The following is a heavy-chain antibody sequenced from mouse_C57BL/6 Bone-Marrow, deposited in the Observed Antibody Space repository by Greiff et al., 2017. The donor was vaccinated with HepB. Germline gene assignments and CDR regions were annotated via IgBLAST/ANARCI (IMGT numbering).Heavy chain of an antibody. CDR2: SRNKANDYTT. CDR3: ARDGYYGSSFYGYFDV. Sequence: EVKVVESGGGLVQSGRSLRLSCATSGFTFSDFYMEWVRQAPGKGLEWIAASRNKANDYTTEYSASVKGRFIVSRDTSQSILYLQMNALRAEDTAIYYCARDGYYGSSFYGYFDVWGTGTTVTVSS. V-gene: IGHV7-1*01. D-gene: IGHD1-1*01. J-gene: IGHJ1*03. CDR1: GFTFSDFY.